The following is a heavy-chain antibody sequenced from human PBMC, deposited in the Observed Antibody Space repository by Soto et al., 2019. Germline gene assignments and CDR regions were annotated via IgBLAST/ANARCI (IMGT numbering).Heavy chain of an antibody. CDR3: ARRQTSVTSWGAYDV. J-gene: IGHJ3*01. D-gene: IGHD5-18*01. Sequence: QITLKESGPTLVKPTQTLTLTCTFSGFSLSTSGVGVGWIRQPPGKALEWLALIYWDDDKRYSPSLKSRLTNTKDTSRTQVALTMANTDPVDTATYFCARRQTSVTSWGAYDVWGQGTMVTFSS. CDR1: GFSLSTSGVG. CDR2: IYWDDDK. V-gene: IGHV2-5*02.